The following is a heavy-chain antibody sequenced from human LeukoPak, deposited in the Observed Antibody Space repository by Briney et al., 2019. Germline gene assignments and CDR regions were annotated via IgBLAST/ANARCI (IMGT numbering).Heavy chain of an antibody. V-gene: IGHV1-24*01. J-gene: IGHJ4*02. Sequence: ASVKVSCKVSGYTLTELSMHWVRQAPGKGLEWMGGFDPEDGETIYAQKFQGRVTMTEDTPADTAYMELSSLRSEDTAVYYCATVSDYYDSSGYSYWGQGTLVTVSS. CDR1: GYTLTELS. CDR3: ATVSDYYDSSGYSY. D-gene: IGHD3-22*01. CDR2: FDPEDGET.